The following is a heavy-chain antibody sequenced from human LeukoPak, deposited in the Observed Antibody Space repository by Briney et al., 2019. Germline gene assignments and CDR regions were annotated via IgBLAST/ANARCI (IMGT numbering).Heavy chain of an antibody. CDR3: AREEELLRGDVFNM. Sequence: PSETLSLTCYVSGGSISNYYWTWIRQPAGKGLEWIGRINTNGNTNYNPSLKSRVTMSIDTSTNQFSLKLRSVTAADTAVYYCAREEELLRGDVFNMWGQGTMVTVSS. CDR1: GGSISNYY. CDR2: INTNGNT. J-gene: IGHJ3*02. D-gene: IGHD1-7*01. V-gene: IGHV4-4*07.